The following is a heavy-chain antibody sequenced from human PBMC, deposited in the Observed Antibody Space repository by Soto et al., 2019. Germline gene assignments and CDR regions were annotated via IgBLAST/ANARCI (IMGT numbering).Heavy chain of an antibody. J-gene: IGHJ6*02. CDR2: INVANGNT. Sequence: ASVKVSCKASGYTFTSYAMHWVRQAPGQRLEWMGWINVANGNTKYSQKFQGRVTITADESASTAYMELSSLRSEDTAVYYCARERGMTNFYGMDVWGQGTTVTVSS. V-gene: IGHV1-3*01. CDR3: ARERGMTNFYGMDV. CDR1: GYTFTSYA.